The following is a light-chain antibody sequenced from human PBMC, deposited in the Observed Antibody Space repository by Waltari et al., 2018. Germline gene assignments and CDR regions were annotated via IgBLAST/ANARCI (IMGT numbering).Light chain of an antibody. CDR3: CSYSGDLSFGVV. J-gene: IGLJ2*01. CDR2: EVT. V-gene: IGLV2-23*02. Sequence: QSALTQPASVSGSPGQSITIPCTGNSHDVGNYDLFSWYQQHPGKAPKLIIYEVTKRPSGFSNRFSGSKSGNTASLTISGLHTEDEGDYYCCSYSGDLSFGVVFGGGTKLTVL. CDR1: SHDVGNYDL.